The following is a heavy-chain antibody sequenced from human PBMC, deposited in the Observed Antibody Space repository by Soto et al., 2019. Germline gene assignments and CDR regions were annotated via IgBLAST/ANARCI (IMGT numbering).Heavy chain of an antibody. D-gene: IGHD3-3*01. Sequence: SSYYWGWIRQPPGKGLEWIGSIYYSGSTYYNPSLKSRVTISVDTSKNQFSLKLSSVTAADTAVYYCARLKGAKTYYDFWSGYFGYYGMDVWGQGTTVTVSS. V-gene: IGHV4-39*01. CDR2: IYYSGST. CDR1: SSYY. CDR3: ARLKGAKTYYDFWSGYFGYYGMDV. J-gene: IGHJ6*02.